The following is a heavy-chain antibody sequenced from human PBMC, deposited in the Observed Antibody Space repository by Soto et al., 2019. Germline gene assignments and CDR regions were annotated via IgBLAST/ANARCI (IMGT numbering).Heavy chain of an antibody. Sequence: SETLSLTCTVSGGSISSGGYYWSWIRQHPGKGLEWIGYIYYSGSTYYNPSLKSRVTISVDTSKNQFSLKLSSLTAADTAVYYCARDRMAIFDYWGQGTLVTVSS. CDR2: IYYSGST. CDR1: GGSISSGGYY. D-gene: IGHD2-21*01. J-gene: IGHJ4*02. V-gene: IGHV4-31*03. CDR3: ARDRMAIFDY.